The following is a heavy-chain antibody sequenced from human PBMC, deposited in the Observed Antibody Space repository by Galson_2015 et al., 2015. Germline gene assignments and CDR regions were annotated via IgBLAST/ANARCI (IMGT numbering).Heavy chain of an antibody. CDR3: AKGALRRLTSEPDY. Sequence: SLRLSCAASGFTFDDYAMHWVRQAPGKGLEWVSGISWNSGSIGYADSVKGRFTISRDNAKNSLYLQMNSLRAEDTALYHRAKGALRRLTSEPDYWGQGTLVTVSS. CDR2: ISWNSGSI. CDR1: GFTFDDYA. D-gene: IGHD4-17*01. J-gene: IGHJ4*02. V-gene: IGHV3-9*01.